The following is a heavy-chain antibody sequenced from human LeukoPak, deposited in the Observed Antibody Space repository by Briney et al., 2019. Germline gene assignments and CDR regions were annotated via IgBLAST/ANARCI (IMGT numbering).Heavy chain of an antibody. J-gene: IGHJ3*02. V-gene: IGHV3-7*01. CDR1: GFSFSSYW. Sequence: GGSLRLFCAASGFSFSSYWMTWLRQAPGKGLEWVANIRGDESRKYYLDSVTGRFTISRDNAKNSLYLQMNSLRAEDTAVYYCARDANYHVSSDYYDAFDIWGQGTMVTVSS. D-gene: IGHD3-22*01. CDR3: ARDANYHVSSDYYDAFDI. CDR2: IRGDESRK.